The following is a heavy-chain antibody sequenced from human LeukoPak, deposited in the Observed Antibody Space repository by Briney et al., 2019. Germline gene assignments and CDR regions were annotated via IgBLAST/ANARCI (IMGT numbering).Heavy chain of an antibody. CDR3: AKDRLVDGYNPYYFDY. V-gene: IGHV3-23*01. D-gene: IGHD5-24*01. CDR1: GFTFSSYA. Sequence: GGSLRLSCGASGFTFSSYAMSWVRQAPGKGLEWVSAISGSGGSTYYADSVKGRFTISRDNSKNTLYLQMNSLRAEDTAVYYCAKDRLVDGYNPYYFDYWGQGTLVTVSS. CDR2: ISGSGGST. J-gene: IGHJ4*02.